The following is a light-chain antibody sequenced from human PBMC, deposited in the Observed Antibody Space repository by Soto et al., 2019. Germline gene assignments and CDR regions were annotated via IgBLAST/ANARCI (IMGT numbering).Light chain of an antibody. V-gene: IGLV1-40*01. Sequence: QSVLTQPPSVSGAPGQRVTISCTGSSSNIGAGYDVHWYQQLPGTAPKLLIYGHNNRPSGVPDRFSGSKSGTSASLAVTGLQAEDEADYYCQSYATGRSVLYVFGTGTKLTVL. J-gene: IGLJ1*01. CDR1: SSNIGAGYD. CDR2: GHN. CDR3: QSYATGRSVLYV.